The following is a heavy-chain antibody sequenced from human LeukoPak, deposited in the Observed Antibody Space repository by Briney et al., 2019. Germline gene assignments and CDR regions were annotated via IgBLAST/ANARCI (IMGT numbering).Heavy chain of an antibody. Sequence: GGSLRLSCAASGFTFSSYAMSWVRQPPGRGLEWVSIISGVGSTTYYPGSVKGRFTISRDNSKNTLYLKMNSLRAEDTVVYYCAKLYCSSRSCSRGGYFDSWGRGTLVTVSS. CDR3: AKLYCSSRSCSRGGYFDS. CDR1: GFTFSSYA. V-gene: IGHV3-23*01. D-gene: IGHD2-2*01. CDR2: ISGVGSTT. J-gene: IGHJ4*02.